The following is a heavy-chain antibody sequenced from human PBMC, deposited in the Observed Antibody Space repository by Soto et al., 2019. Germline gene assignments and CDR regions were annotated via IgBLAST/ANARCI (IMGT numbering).Heavy chain of an antibody. J-gene: IGHJ6*02. CDR3: AGGRTPLYYYGMDV. CDR1: GSTFSSYA. CDR2: IIPIFGTA. V-gene: IGHV1-69*12. Sequence: QVQLVQSGAEVKKPGSSVKVSCKASGSTFSSYAISRVRHAPGQGLEWMGGIIPIFGTANYAQKIQGRVTITADESTSTAYMELSSLRSEDTAVYYCAGGRTPLYYYGMDVWGQGTTVTVSS. D-gene: IGHD1-7*01.